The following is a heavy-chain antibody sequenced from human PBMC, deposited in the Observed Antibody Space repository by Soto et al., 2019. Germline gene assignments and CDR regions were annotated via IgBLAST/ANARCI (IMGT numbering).Heavy chain of an antibody. CDR2: ISSSSSYI. CDR3: AREGAFGGVIVRYDY. V-gene: IGHV3-21*01. Sequence: GGSLRLSCAASGFTFSSYSMNWVRQAPGKGLEWVSSISSSSSYIYYADSVKGRFTISRDNAKNSLYLQMNSLRAEDTAVYYCAREGAFGGVIVRYDYWGQGTLVTVSS. CDR1: GFTFSSYS. D-gene: IGHD3-16*02. J-gene: IGHJ4*02.